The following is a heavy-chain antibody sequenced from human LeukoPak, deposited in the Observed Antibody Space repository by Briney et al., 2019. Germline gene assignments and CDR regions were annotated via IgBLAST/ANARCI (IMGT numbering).Heavy chain of an antibody. CDR1: GFTFNSYS. D-gene: IGHD2/OR15-2a*01. V-gene: IGHV3-48*01. J-gene: IGHJ6*03. CDR3: ARCNYYYYMDV. CDR2: ISSSSTI. Sequence: GGSLRLSCAASGFTFNSYSMNWVRQAPGKGLEWVSYISSSSTIYYADSVKGRFTISRDNAKNSLYLQMNSLRAEDTAVYYCARCNYYYYMDVWGKGATVTVSS.